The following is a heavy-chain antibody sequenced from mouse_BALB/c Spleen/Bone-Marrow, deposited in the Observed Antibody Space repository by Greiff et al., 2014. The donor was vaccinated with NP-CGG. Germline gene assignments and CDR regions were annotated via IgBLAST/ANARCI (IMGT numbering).Heavy chain of an antibody. D-gene: IGHD1-1*01. CDR3: AIYYYGSSGFAY. CDR1: GFNIKDTY. V-gene: IGHV14-3*02. J-gene: IGHJ3*01. CDR2: IDPANGNT. Sequence: VQLQQSGAELVKPGASVKLSCTASGFNIKDTYMRWVKQRPEQGLEWIGRIDPANGNTKYDPKFQGKATITADTSSNTAYLQLSILTSEDTAVYYCAIYYYGSSGFAYWGQGTLVTVSA.